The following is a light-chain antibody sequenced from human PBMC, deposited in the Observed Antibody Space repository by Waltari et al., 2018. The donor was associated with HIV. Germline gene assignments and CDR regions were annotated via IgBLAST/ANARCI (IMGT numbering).Light chain of an antibody. CDR3: QTWGTGIQV. J-gene: IGLJ3*02. Sequence: QLVLTQSPSASASLGASVKLTCTLSSGHTNYAIAWHQQHPEKGPRYLMTLKRDGSHSKGDGIPDRFSGSSSGAERYLIISSLQSEDEADYYCQTWGTGIQVFGGGTKLTVL. CDR1: SGHTNYA. CDR2: LKRDGSH. V-gene: IGLV4-69*02.